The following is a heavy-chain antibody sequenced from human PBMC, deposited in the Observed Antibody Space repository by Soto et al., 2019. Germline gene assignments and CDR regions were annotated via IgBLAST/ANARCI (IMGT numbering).Heavy chain of an antibody. CDR1: GGSISSGGYS. J-gene: IGHJ6*02. Sequence: SETLSLTCAVSGGSISSGGYSWSWIRQPPGKGLEWIGYIYHSGSTYYNPSLKSRVTISVDRSKNQFSLKLSSVTAADTAVYYCARVEGNGYYYYGMDVWGQGTTVTVSS. V-gene: IGHV4-30-2*01. CDR3: ARVEGNGYYYYGMDV. CDR2: IYHSGST. D-gene: IGHD2-8*01.